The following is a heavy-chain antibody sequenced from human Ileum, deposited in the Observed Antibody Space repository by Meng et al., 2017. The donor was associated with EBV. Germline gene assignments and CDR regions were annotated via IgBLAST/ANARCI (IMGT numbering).Heavy chain of an antibody. CDR3: ARDPAYPRGLFDS. Sequence: QVREPGTGRVSPLHTHSPTCTVSGDSISISGYYGDWIGQAPGKGLEWFASIYRSGSTYYDPSLKSRVTISLDTSKNQFSLKLSSVTAVDTAVYYCARDPAYPRGLFDSWGQGTLVTVSS. V-gene: IGHV4-39*07. CDR2: IYRSGST. J-gene: IGHJ4*02. D-gene: IGHD3-10*01. CDR1: GDSISISGYY.